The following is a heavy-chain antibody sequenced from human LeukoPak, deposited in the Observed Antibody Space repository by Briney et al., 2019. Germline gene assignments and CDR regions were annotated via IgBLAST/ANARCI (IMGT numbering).Heavy chain of an antibody. J-gene: IGHJ3*02. CDR1: GDSLSHHY. D-gene: IGHD1-26*01. Sequence: PSETLSLTCTVSGDSLSHHYWTWIRQPPGKGLEWIGYIYGSGSTHYDPSLRSRVTISEDTSKNQFSLKLTSVTAADTAVYYCARDLGEIAPGGLYAFDIWGQGTMVTVSS. CDR2: IYGSGST. V-gene: IGHV4-4*08. CDR3: ARDLGEIAPGGLYAFDI.